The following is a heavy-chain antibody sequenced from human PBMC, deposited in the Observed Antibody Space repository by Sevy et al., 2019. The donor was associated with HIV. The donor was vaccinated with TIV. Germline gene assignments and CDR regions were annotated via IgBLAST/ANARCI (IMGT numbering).Heavy chain of an antibody. V-gene: IGHV3-49*04. CDR3: TRWXGAQSIFDY. Sequence: GGSLRLSCTVSGFTFGDYCMSWVRQAPGKGLEWVAFLKXKAHGGTLDYAASVKGRFTISRDDSKNIAHLQMNDLRTEDTAIYYCTRWXGAQSIFDYWGQGALVTVSS. CDR1: GFTFGDYC. CDR2: LKXKAHGGTL. J-gene: IGHJ4*02. D-gene: IGHD1-26*01.